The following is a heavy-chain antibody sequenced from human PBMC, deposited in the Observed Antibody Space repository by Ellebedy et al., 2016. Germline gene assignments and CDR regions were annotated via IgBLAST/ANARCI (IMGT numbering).Heavy chain of an antibody. CDR3: ARPHSYYYGMDV. Sequence: GESLKISXKGSGYSFTSYWISWVRQMPGKGLEWMGRIDPSDSYTNYSPSFQGHVTISADKSISTAYLQWSSLKASDTAMYYCARPHSYYYGMDVWGQGTTVTVSS. V-gene: IGHV5-10-1*01. CDR1: GYSFTSYW. J-gene: IGHJ6*02. CDR2: IDPSDSYT.